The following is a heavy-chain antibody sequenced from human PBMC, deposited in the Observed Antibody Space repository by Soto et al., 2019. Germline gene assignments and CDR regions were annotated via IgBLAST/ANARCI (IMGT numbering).Heavy chain of an antibody. Sequence: QVQLQESGPGLVKPSETLSLTCTVSGGSISSYYWSWIRQPPGKGLEWIGYIYYSGSTNYNPSLKSRVTISVDTSKNQFSLKLSSVTAADTAVYYCPRAGYGGNLDYWGQGTLVTVSS. CDR1: GGSISSYY. V-gene: IGHV4-59*01. CDR2: IYYSGST. CDR3: PRAGYGGNLDY. D-gene: IGHD4-17*01. J-gene: IGHJ4*02.